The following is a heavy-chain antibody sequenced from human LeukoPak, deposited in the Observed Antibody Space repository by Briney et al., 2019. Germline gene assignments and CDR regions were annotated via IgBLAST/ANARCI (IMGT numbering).Heavy chain of an antibody. J-gene: IGHJ5*02. CDR3: AGQWELRGWFDP. CDR2: IYYSGST. Sequence: PSETLSLTCTVSGGSINSYYWSWIRQPPGKGLEWIGYIYYSGSTNYNPSLKSRVTISVDTSKNQFSLKLSSVTAADTAMYYCAGQWELRGWFDPWGQGTLVTVSS. V-gene: IGHV4-59*08. CDR1: GGSINSYY. D-gene: IGHD1-26*01.